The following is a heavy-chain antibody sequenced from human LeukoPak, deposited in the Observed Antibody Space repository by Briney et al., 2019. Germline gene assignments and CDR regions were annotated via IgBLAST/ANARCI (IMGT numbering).Heavy chain of an antibody. D-gene: IGHD1-1*01. J-gene: IGHJ4*02. CDR2: TNPSGGST. CDR1: GYTFTSYY. CDR3: ARVQLGRSGEPFDY. V-gene: IGHV1-46*01. Sequence: ASVKVSCKASGYTFTSYYMHWVRQAPGQGLEWMGITNPSGGSTSYAQKFQGRVTMTRDTSTSTAYMELRSLRSDDTAVYYCARVQLGRSGEPFDYWGQGTLITVSS.